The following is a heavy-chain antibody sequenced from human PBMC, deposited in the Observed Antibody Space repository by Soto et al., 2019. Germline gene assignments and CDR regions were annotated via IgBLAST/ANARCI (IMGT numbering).Heavy chain of an antibody. CDR3: ERGRVYSYGREYFDS. CDR1: GDSISSGAYY. CDR2: IYNSGSS. J-gene: IGHJ4*02. Sequence: PSETLSLTCTVSGDSISSGAYYWTWIRQHPSKGLEWIGYIYNSGSSYSNPSLKSRVTMSVATSKNQFSLNLSSVTAADTAVYYCERGRVYSYGREYFDSWGQGTLVTVSS. D-gene: IGHD5-18*01. V-gene: IGHV4-31*03.